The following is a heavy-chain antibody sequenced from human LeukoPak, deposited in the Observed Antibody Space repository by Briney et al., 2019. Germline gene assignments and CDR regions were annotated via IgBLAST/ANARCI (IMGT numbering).Heavy chain of an antibody. D-gene: IGHD1-26*01. V-gene: IGHV1-2*02. CDR2: INPNSGGT. Sequence: ASVKVSCEASGYTFTGYYMHWVRQAPGQGLEWMGWINPNSGGTNYAQKFQGRVTMTRDTSISTAYMELSRLRSDDTAVYYCAKEGVLGATMTNNWFDPWGQGTLVTVSS. CDR1: GYTFTGYY. J-gene: IGHJ5*02. CDR3: AKEGVLGATMTNNWFDP.